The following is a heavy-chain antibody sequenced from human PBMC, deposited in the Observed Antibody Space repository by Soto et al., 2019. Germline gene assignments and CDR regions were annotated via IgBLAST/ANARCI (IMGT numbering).Heavy chain of an antibody. D-gene: IGHD3-3*01. CDR1: GFTFSSYA. CDR3: GKGGGGGAYDFWSGYPYDY. V-gene: IGHV3-23*01. J-gene: IGHJ4*02. Sequence: EVQLLESGGGLVQPGGSLRLSCAASGFTFSSYAMSWVRQAPGKGLEWVSAISGSGGSTYYADSVKGRFTISRDISKNTRYLQKKGLGAEDRAVCYWGKGGGGGAYDFWSGYPYDYWGQGTLVTVSS. CDR2: ISGSGGST.